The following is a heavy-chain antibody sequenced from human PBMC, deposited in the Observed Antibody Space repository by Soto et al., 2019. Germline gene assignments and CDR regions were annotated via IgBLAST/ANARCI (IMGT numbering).Heavy chain of an antibody. CDR2: ISSNGGTT. Sequence: EVQLAECGGGMVQPGGSLRLTCVASGFTLSSYDMHWVRQAPGKGLEYVSSISSNGGTTYYGNSVKGRFTISRDNSKNTLYLQMGSLRAEDMAVYYCVRRVSGNYDYWAQGTLVTVSS. D-gene: IGHD1-7*01. CDR3: VRRVSGNYDY. V-gene: IGHV3-64*01. CDR1: GFTLSSYD. J-gene: IGHJ4*02.